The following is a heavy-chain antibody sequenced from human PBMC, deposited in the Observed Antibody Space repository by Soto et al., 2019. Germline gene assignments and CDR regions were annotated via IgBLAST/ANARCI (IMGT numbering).Heavy chain of an antibody. V-gene: IGHV1-69*12. Sequence: QVQLVQSGAEVKKPGSSVNVSCKTSGGTFGNSAVTWLRQAPGQGLAWMGGIVPMFGTANYAQKFQGRLTTTAHESTSTAYMELSSPTSDATAVYYWGRERDPRNAFWSGPLGGACSNPWGQGTLVTVSS. CDR3: GRERDPRNAFWSGPLGGACSNP. D-gene: IGHD3-3*01. CDR2: IVPMFGTA. J-gene: IGHJ5*02. CDR1: GGTFGNSA.